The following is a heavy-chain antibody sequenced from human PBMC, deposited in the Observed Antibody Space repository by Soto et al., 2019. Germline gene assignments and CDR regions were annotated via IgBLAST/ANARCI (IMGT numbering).Heavy chain of an antibody. CDR1: GGSISSYY. D-gene: IGHD3-3*01. CDR2: IYYSGST. V-gene: IGHV4-59*01. Sequence: QVQLQESGPGLVKPSETLSLTCTVSGGSISSYYWSWIRQPSGKGLEWIGYIYYSGSTNYNPSLKSRVTISVDTSKNQFSLKLSSVTAADTAVYYCARAILSITIFGVVNPTFDPWGQGTLVTVSS. J-gene: IGHJ5*02. CDR3: ARAILSITIFGVVNPTFDP.